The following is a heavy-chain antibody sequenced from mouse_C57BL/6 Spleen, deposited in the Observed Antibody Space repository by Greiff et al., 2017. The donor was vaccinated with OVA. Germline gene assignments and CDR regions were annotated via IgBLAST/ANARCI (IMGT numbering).Heavy chain of an antibody. CDR2: ILPGSGST. CDR3: ARSGYSNYRVSYAMDY. CDR1: GYTFTGYW. V-gene: IGHV1-9*01. D-gene: IGHD2-5*01. J-gene: IGHJ4*01. Sequence: VQLQQSGAALMKPGASVKLSCKATGYTFTGYWIEWVKQRPGHGLEWIGEILPGSGSTNYNEKFKGKATFTADTSSNTAYMQLSSLTTEDSAIYYCARSGYSNYRVSYAMDYWGQGTSVTVSS.